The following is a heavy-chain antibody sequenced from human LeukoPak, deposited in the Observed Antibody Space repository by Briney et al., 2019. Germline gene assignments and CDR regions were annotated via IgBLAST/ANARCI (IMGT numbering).Heavy chain of an antibody. Sequence: GGSLRLSREVSGFTFSIYSINWVRQAPGKGLEWISSFTGTGNYIHYADSVKGRFTISGDNAKNSVYLQMNSLRAEDTAMYFCARDVGLGKGGFDYWGQGALVTVSS. D-gene: IGHD1-26*01. V-gene: IGHV3-21*01. CDR3: ARDVGLGKGGFDY. CDR1: GFTFSIYS. CDR2: FTGTGNYI. J-gene: IGHJ4*02.